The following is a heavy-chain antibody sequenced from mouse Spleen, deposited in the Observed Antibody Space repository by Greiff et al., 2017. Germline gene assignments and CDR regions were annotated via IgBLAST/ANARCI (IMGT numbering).Heavy chain of an antibody. V-gene: IGHV1S22*01. D-gene: IGHD1-1*01. CDR1: GYTFTSYW. J-gene: IGHJ4*01. Sequence: LKQPGSELVRPGASVKLSCKASGYTFTSYWMHWVKQRPGQGLEWIGNIYPGSGSTNYDEKFKSKATLTVDTSSSTAYMQLSSLTSEDSAVYYCIYDGYAMDYWGQGTSVTVSS. CDR3: IYDGYAMDY. CDR2: IYPGSGST.